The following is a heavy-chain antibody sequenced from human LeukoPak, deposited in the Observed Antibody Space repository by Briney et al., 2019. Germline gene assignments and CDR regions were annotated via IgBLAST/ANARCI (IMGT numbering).Heavy chain of an antibody. V-gene: IGHV3-48*03. CDR2: ISIVGTTR. CDR3: AREAAGYSSGWPDY. D-gene: IGHD6-19*01. J-gene: IGHJ4*02. CDR1: GFTFSSYE. Sequence: GGSPRLSCAASGFTFSSYEMNWVRQAPGKGLEWVSYISIVGTTRYYADSVNGRFTISRDNAKNALYLQMNSLRAEDTAVYYCAREAAGYSSGWPDYWGQGTLVTVSS.